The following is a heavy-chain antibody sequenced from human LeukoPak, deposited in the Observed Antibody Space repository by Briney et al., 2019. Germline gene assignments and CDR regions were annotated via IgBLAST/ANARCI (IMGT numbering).Heavy chain of an antibody. CDR1: GYTFTSYG. Sequence: ASVKVSCKASGYTFTSYGISWVRQAPGQGLEWMGWISAYNGNTNYAQKLQGRVTMTTDTSTSTAYMELRSLRSDDTAVYYCARGTVGMIVVVLEDYWGQGTLVTVSS. CDR3: ARGTVGMIVVVLEDY. CDR2: ISAYNGNT. D-gene: IGHD3-22*01. V-gene: IGHV1-18*01. J-gene: IGHJ4*02.